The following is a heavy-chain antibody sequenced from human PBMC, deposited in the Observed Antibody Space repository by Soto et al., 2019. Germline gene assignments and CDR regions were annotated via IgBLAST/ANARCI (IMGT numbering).Heavy chain of an antibody. Sequence: WTWIRQSPGKGLEWIGYISYSGGTNYNASLQSRVTMSVDTSKNQFSLKLTSVTAADTAVYYCTRRGPVAGKTIFDYWGQGTLVTVSS. V-gene: IGHV4-59*08. CDR3: TRRGPVAGKTIFDY. CDR2: ISYSGGT. D-gene: IGHD6-13*01. J-gene: IGHJ4*02.